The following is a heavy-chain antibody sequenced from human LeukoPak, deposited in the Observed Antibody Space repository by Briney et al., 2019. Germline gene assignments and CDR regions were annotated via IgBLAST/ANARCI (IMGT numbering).Heavy chain of an antibody. CDR1: GFTFSSYT. J-gene: IGHJ5*02. Sequence: GGSLRLSCAASGFTFSSYTMNWVRQAQGKGLKGVSTITSSSSYIYYADSVKGRFTISRDNAKNSLYLQMNSLRAEDTAVYYCARDLSPYYDFWSGYQNYNWFDPWGQGTLVTVSP. CDR2: ITSSSSYI. CDR3: ARDLSPYYDFWSGYQNYNWFDP. V-gene: IGHV3-21*01. D-gene: IGHD3-3*01.